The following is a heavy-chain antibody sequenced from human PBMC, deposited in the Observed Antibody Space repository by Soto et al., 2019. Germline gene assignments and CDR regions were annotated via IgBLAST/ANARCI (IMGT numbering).Heavy chain of an antibody. V-gene: IGHV1-18*01. Sequence: ASVKVSCKASGYTFTSYGISWVRQAPGQGLEWMGWISAYNGNTNYAQKLQGRVTMTTDTSTSTDYMELRSLRSDDTAVYYCARVESSSSWYRKDYWGQGTLVTVSS. J-gene: IGHJ4*02. D-gene: IGHD6-13*01. CDR3: ARVESSSSWYRKDY. CDR1: GYTFTSYG. CDR2: ISAYNGNT.